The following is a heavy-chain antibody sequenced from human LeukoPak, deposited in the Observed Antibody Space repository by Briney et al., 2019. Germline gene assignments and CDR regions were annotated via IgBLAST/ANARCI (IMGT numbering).Heavy chain of an antibody. CDR2: IYYSGST. J-gene: IGHJ5*02. CDR3: ARTLKTYYYDSSGYSSSFWFDP. V-gene: IGHV4-59*01. Sequence: SETLSLTCTVSGGSISSYYWSWIRQPPGKGLEWIGYIYYSGSTNYNPSLKSRVTISVDTSKNQFSLKLSSVTAADTAVYYCARTLKTYYYDSSGYSSSFWFDPWGQGTLVTVSS. CDR1: GGSISSYY. D-gene: IGHD3-22*01.